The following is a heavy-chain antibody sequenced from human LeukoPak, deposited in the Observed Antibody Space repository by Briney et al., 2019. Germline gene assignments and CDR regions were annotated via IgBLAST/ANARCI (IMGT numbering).Heavy chain of an antibody. D-gene: IGHD2-15*01. Sequence: GGSLRLSCAASRFSFSNYGMHWVRQAPGKGLEWVAVIWYDGRNKQYADSVQGRFTISRDDSKNTLYLQMNSLRAEDTAVYYCARDGSGGAWGWLDPWGQGTLVTVSS. CDR1: RFSFSNYG. V-gene: IGHV3-33*08. J-gene: IGHJ5*02. CDR2: IWYDGRNK. CDR3: ARDGSGGAWGWLDP.